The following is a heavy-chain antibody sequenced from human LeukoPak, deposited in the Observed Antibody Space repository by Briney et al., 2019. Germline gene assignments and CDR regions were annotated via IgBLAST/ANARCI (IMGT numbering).Heavy chain of an antibody. Sequence: SETLSLTCTVSSGSISTSNYYWSWIRQPPGKGLEWIGEINHSGSTNYTPSLKSRVTISVDTSKNQFSLKLKSVTAADTAVYYCARDEYYYGSGSYRYDYWGQGTLVTVSS. V-gene: IGHV4-39*07. CDR3: ARDEYYYGSGSYRYDY. D-gene: IGHD3-10*01. J-gene: IGHJ4*02. CDR2: INHSGST. CDR1: SGSISTSNYY.